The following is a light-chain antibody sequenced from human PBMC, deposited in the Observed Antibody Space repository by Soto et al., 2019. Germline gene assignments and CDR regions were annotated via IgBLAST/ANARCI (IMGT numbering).Light chain of an antibody. CDR3: QQYNSYSPWT. CDR1: QSISSN. CDR2: ATS. Sequence: VIWMTQSPSLLSASTGDRVTISCRASQSISSNLNWYQQKPGKAPKLLIYATSNLQSGVPSTFSGSGSGTDFTLTISSLQPDDFATYYCQQYNSYSPWTFGQGTKVDIK. V-gene: IGKV1D-8*03. J-gene: IGKJ1*01.